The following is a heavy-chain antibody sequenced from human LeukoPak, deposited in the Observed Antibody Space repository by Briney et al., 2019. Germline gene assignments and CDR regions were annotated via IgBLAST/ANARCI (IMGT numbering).Heavy chain of an antibody. V-gene: IGHV1-18*01. CDR3: ARDMYCSSIRCYFDY. J-gene: IGHJ4*02. CDR1: GYTFTTYG. D-gene: IGHD2-2*01. Sequence: GASVKVSCKASGYTFTTYGISWVRQAPGPGLEWMGWISPYNGNTIYAQKFQGRITMTTDTSTSTAYMELRSLRSDDTAVYYCARDMYCSSIRCYFDYWGQGILVTVSS. CDR2: ISPYNGNT.